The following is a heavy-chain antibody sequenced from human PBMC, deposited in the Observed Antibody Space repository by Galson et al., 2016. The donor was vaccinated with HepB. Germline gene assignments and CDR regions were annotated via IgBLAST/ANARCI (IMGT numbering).Heavy chain of an antibody. J-gene: IGHJ4*02. CDR1: GFTFNTYA. Sequence: SLRLSCAASGFTFNTYAMSWVRQAPGKGPEWVSGIGGSDGTTYYADSVKGRFTISRDNSKNTLYLQMNSLRAEDTAVYYCAKGEYYYGSGVFFYFDYWGQGTLVTVSS. CDR3: AKGEYYYGSGVFFYFDY. D-gene: IGHD3-10*01. CDR2: IGGSDGTT. V-gene: IGHV3-23*01.